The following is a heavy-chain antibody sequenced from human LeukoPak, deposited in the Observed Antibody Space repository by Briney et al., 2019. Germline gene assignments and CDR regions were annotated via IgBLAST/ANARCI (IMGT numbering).Heavy chain of an antibody. V-gene: IGHV4-59*12. D-gene: IGHD3-10*01. Sequence: SETLSLTCTVSGGSISSYYWSWIRQPPGKGLEWIGYIYYSGSTNYNPSLKSRVTISVDTSKNQFSLKLSSVTAADTAVYYCARTKDYYGSGSYYSDFYYYGMDVWGQGTTVTVSS. CDR3: ARTKDYYGSGSYYSDFYYYGMDV. CDR1: GGSISSYY. J-gene: IGHJ6*02. CDR2: IYYSGST.